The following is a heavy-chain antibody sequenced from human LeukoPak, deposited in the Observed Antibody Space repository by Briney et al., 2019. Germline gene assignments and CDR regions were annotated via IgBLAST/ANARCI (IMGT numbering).Heavy chain of an antibody. V-gene: IGHV4-4*07. CDR1: GGSISSYY. D-gene: IGHD3-10*01. CDR3: ARDLWFGDLSHAFDI. Sequence: PSETLSLTCIVSGGSISSYYWGWIRQPAGKGLEWIGCIYSSGSTNYNPSLKSRVTMSVDTSKNQVSLKLTSVTAADTAVYYCARDLWFGDLSHAFDIWGQGTMVTVSS. CDR2: IYSSGST. J-gene: IGHJ3*02.